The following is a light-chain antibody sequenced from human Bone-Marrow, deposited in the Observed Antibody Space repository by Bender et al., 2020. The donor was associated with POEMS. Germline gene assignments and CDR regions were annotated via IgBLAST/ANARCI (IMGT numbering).Light chain of an antibody. J-gene: IGLJ2*01. CDR1: SNDVGGYNS. CDR3: FSYTSSSTLDVV. Sequence: QSALTQPASVSGSPGQSIAISCTGTSNDVGGYNSVSWYQQHPGKAPKLIIYDVTSRPSGVPDRFSGSKSGNTASLTISGLQAEDEADYYCFSYTSSSTLDVVFGGGTKLTVL. CDR2: DVT. V-gene: IGLV2-14*01.